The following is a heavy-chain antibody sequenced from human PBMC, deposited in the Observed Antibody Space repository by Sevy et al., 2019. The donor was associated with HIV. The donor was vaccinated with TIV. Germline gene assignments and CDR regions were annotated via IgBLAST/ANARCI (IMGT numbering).Heavy chain of an antibody. CDR3: AKDQVAAAGMYYYYGMDV. CDR1: GFTFSSYG. Sequence: GGSLRLSCAASGFTFSSYGMHWVRQAPGKGLEWVAVISYDGSNKYYADSAKGRFTISRDNSKNTLYLQMNSLRAEDTAVYYCAKDQVAAAGMYYYYGMDVWGQGTTVTVSS. D-gene: IGHD6-13*01. V-gene: IGHV3-30*18. J-gene: IGHJ6*02. CDR2: ISYDGSNK.